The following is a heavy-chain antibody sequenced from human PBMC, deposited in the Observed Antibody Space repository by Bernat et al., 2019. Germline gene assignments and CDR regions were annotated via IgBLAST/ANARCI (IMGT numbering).Heavy chain of an antibody. CDR2: IYSGGST. J-gene: IGHJ6*02. V-gene: IGHV3-66*01. CDR3: ARDRGSSGYYYYAMDV. CDR1: GFTVSSNY. D-gene: IGHD6-6*01. Sequence: EVQLVESGGGLVQPGGSLRLSCAASGFTVSSNYMSWVRQAPGKGLEWVSIIYSGGSTYFADSVKGRFTISRENSKNTLYLKMNSMRTEETAVYYCARDRGSSGYYYYAMDVWGQGTTVTVSS.